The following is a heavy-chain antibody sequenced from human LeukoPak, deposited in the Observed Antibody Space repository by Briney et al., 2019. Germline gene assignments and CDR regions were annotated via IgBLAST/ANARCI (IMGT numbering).Heavy chain of an antibody. J-gene: IGHJ6*03. CDR2: IWYDGSNK. V-gene: IGHV3-33*06. CDR3: AKAIAAAGYYYYYMDV. D-gene: IGHD6-13*01. CDR1: GFTFSSYG. Sequence: GGPLRLSCAASGFTFSSYGMHWVRQAPGKGLEWVAVIWYDGSNKYYADSVKGRFTTSRDNSKNTLYLQMNSLRAEDTAVYYCAKAIAAAGYYYYYMDVWGKGTTVTVSS.